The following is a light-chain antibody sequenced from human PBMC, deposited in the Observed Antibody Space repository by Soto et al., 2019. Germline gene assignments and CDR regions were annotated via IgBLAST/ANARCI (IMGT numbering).Light chain of an antibody. V-gene: IGLV2-14*01. J-gene: IGLJ1*01. CDR2: DVT. CDR1: SGDVGAYDY. CDR3: GSYTGSSPLYV. Sequence: QSALTQPASVSGSPGQSITISCTGTSGDVGAYDYVSWYQQHPGKAPKLMIYDVTNRPSGVSNRFSGSKSGNTASLTISGLQAEDEADYYCGSYTGSSPLYVFGTGTKVTVL.